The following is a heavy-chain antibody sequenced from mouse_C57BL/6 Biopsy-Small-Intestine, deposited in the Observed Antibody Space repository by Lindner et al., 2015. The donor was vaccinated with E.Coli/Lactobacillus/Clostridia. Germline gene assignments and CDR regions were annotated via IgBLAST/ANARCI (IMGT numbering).Heavy chain of an antibody. V-gene: IGHV1-15*01. J-gene: IGHJ2*01. CDR3: TTERDLGVYYGH. CDR2: TDPETGGT. CDR1: GYTFTDYE. Sequence: VQLQESGADLVRPGASVTLSCKASGYTFTDYEMHWVKQTPMHGLEWIGSTDPETGGTAYNQKFKDKAILTADKSSSTAYMELRSLTSEDSAVYYCTTERDLGVYYGHWGQGTTLTVSS.